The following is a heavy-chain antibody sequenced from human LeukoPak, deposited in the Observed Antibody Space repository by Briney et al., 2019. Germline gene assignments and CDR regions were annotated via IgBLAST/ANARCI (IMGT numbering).Heavy chain of an antibody. CDR1: GYTFTSYG. V-gene: IGHV1-69*04. J-gene: IGHJ4*02. CDR2: IIPILGIA. Sequence: ASVKVSCKASGYTFTSYGVSWVRQAPGQGLEWMGRIIPILGIANYAQKFQGRVTITADKSTSTAYMDPSSLRSEDTAVYYCAIDLPPYYLDYWGQGTLVTVSS. D-gene: IGHD5/OR15-5a*01. CDR3: AIDLPPYYLDY.